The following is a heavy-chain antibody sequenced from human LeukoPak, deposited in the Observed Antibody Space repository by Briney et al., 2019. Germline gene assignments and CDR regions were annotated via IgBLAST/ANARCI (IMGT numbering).Heavy chain of an antibody. CDR2: ISYDGSNK. Sequence: PGGSLRLSCAASGFTFSSYAMHWVRQAPGKGLEWVAVISYDGSNKYYADSVKGRFTISRDNSKNTLYLQMNSLRAEDTAVYYCARGHEQQPAPHYYYYMDVWGKGTTVTISS. CDR3: ARGHEQQPAPHYYYYMDV. V-gene: IGHV3-30*04. D-gene: IGHD6-13*01. CDR1: GFTFSSYA. J-gene: IGHJ6*03.